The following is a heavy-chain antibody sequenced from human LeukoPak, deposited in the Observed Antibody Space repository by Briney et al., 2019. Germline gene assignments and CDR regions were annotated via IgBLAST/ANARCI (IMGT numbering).Heavy chain of an antibody. Sequence: SVKVSCKTSGGTFSSYAISWVRQAPGQGLEWMGGIIPIFGTANYAQKFQGRVTITADKSTSTAYMELSSLRSEDTAVYYCAIIAARPPFYYYYYMDVWGKGTTVTVSS. CDR1: GGTFSSYA. V-gene: IGHV1-69*06. D-gene: IGHD6-6*01. CDR2: IIPIFGTA. J-gene: IGHJ6*03. CDR3: AIIAARPPFYYYYYMDV.